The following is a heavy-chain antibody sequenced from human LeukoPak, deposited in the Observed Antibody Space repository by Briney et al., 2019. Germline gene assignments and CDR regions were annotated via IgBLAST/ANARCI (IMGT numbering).Heavy chain of an antibody. V-gene: IGHV3-74*01. CDR2: INPDGSST. CDR3: DPLRDREIS. CDR1: GFTFSTYW. Sequence: PAGSLTLSCADSGFTFSTYWMHWVRQAPAKGLVWVSRINPDGSSTTYADSVKGRFTISRDNAKNTLYLQMNSPRAEDTAVYFCDPLRDREISWGQGTLVTVSS. J-gene: IGHJ5*02. D-gene: IGHD1-26*01.